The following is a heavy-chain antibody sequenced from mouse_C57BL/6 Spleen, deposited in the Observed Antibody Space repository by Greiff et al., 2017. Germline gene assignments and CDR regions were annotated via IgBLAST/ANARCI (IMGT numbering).Heavy chain of an antibody. V-gene: IGHV1-53*01. CDR2: INPSNGGT. Sequence: QVQLQQPGTELVKPGASVKLSCKASGYTFTSYWMHWVKQRPGQGLEWIGNINPSNGGTNYTEKFKSKATLTADKSSSTAYLQLSSLPSEDSAVYYCAPDGYYDAMDYWGQGTSVTVSS. D-gene: IGHD2-3*01. CDR1: GYTFTSYW. CDR3: APDGYYDAMDY. J-gene: IGHJ4*01.